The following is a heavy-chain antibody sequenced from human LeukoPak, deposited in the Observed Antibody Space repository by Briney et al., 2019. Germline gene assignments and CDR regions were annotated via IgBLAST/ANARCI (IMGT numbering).Heavy chain of an antibody. CDR2: IYYTGGT. J-gene: IGHJ4*01. D-gene: IGHD4-11*01. CDR1: GGSITSSSYY. Sequence: SETLSLTCSVSGGSITSSSYYWGWIRQPPEKGLEWIGSIYYTGGTNYSPSLKSRVTMFVDTSKNQFSLKLSSVTAADTAVYYCARHGGTRITLVEVYYFDYWGQETGSPSPQ. V-gene: IGHV4-39*01. CDR3: ARHGGTRITLVEVYYFDY.